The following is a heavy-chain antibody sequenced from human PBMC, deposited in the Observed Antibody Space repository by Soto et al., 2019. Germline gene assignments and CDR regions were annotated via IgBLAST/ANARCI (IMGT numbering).Heavy chain of an antibody. CDR3: ARDQGYDFWSCYEVLNYYYYYGMDF. V-gene: IGHV1-18*01. Sequence: ASVKVSCKASGYTFTSYGISWVRQAPGQGLEWMGWISAYNGNTNYAQKLQGRVTMTTDTSTSTAYMELRSLRSDDTAVYYCARDQGYDFWSCYEVLNYYYYYGMDFWGQGTTVTVSS. J-gene: IGHJ6*02. CDR1: GYTFTSYG. D-gene: IGHD3-3*01. CDR2: ISAYNGNT.